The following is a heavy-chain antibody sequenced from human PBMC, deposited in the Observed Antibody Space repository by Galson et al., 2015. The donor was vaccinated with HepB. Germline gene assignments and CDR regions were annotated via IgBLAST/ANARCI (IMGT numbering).Heavy chain of an antibody. V-gene: IGHV3-49*03. CDR2: IRSKAYGGST. CDR1: GFGFGDYA. CDR3: ARDSPITIFGVLKNYYYMDV. J-gene: IGHJ6*03. D-gene: IGHD3-3*01. Sequence: SLRLSCAGSGFGFGDYAMSWFRQAPGKGLEWLGFIRSKAYGGSTEYAASVKGRFTISRDASKRIAYLKLNSLKTEDTAVYYCARDSPITIFGVLKNYYYMDVWGTGTTVTVSS.